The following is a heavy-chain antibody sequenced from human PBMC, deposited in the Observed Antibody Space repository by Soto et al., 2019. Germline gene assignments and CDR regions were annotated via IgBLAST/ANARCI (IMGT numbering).Heavy chain of an antibody. D-gene: IGHD6-13*01. CDR1: GFTFSSYD. Sequence: EVQLVESGGGLVQPGGSLRLSCAASGFTFSSYDMHWVRQPPGKGLEWVSAIGPAGDTYYPGSVQGRFTISRDNAKNSLYLQVNTLRAEDTAIYYCATGGWGSSXYEGGSRIDYWGQGTLVTVSS. J-gene: IGHJ4*02. CDR3: ATGGWGSSXYEGGSRIDY. V-gene: IGHV3-13*01. CDR2: IGPAGDT.